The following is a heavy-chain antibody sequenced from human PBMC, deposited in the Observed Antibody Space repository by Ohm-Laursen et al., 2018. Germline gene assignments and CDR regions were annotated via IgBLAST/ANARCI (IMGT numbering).Heavy chain of an antibody. J-gene: IGHJ5*02. Sequence: GTLSLTCTVSGGSINNNNYYWAWIRRPPGKGLEWIVGIYYSGSTYYNPSLKSRVTISVDTSKNQFSLKLTSVTAADTAVYYCARQLVLVSLDWFDPWGQGTLVTVSS. CDR3: ARQLVLVSLDWFDP. CDR1: GGSINNNNYY. CDR2: IYYSGST. V-gene: IGHV4-39*01.